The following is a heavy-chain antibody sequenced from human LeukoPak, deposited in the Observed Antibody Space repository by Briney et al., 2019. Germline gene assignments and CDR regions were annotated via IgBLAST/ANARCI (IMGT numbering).Heavy chain of an antibody. CDR3: ARQRQYQQVAAP. D-gene: IGHD2-2*01. V-gene: IGHV5-51*01. CDR1: GYRFTSYW. Sequence: GESLKISCKGSGYRFTSYWIGWGRPMPGKGLEWMGIIYPGDSDTRYSPSSQGQVTISADKSISTAYLQWSSLKASDTAMYYCARQRQYQQVAAPWGQGTLVTVSS. J-gene: IGHJ5*02. CDR2: IYPGDSDT.